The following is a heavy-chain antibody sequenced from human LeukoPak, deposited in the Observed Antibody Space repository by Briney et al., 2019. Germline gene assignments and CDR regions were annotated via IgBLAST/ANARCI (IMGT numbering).Heavy chain of an antibody. V-gene: IGHV3-48*03. J-gene: IGHJ4*02. CDR3: ARDPGIAAAGTVGYFDS. D-gene: IGHD6-13*01. Sequence: PGGSLRLSCVASGFTFSSYEMNWVRQAPGKGLEWLSYITTSDSTTHYADSVKGRFTISRDDAQNSLYLQMNSLRVEDTAVYYCARDPGIAAAGTVGYFDSWGQGTLVTVSS. CDR2: ITTSDSTT. CDR1: GFTFSSYE.